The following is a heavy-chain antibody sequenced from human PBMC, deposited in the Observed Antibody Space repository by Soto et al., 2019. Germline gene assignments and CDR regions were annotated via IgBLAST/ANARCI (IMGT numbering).Heavy chain of an antibody. Sequence: ASAKVSCKASGYTFTYRYLHWVRQAPGQALEWMGWITPFNGNTNYAQKFQDRVTITRDRSMSTAYMELSSLRSEDTAMYYCARSSGQAAALDYWGQGTLVTVSS. D-gene: IGHD6-13*01. J-gene: IGHJ4*02. CDR2: ITPFNGNT. CDR3: ARSSGQAAALDY. CDR1: GYTFTYRY. V-gene: IGHV1-45*02.